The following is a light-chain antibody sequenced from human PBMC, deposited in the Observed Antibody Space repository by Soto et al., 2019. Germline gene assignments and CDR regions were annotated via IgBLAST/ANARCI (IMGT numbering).Light chain of an antibody. CDR1: SSDVGSYTL. J-gene: IGLJ2*01. Sequence: QSALTQPASVSGSPGQSITISCTGTSSDVGSYTLVSWYQQHPGKAPKLMIYEVSKRPSGVSNRFSGSKSGNTASLTISGLQAEDEADYYCCSYAGSMTPVVFGGGTKLTVL. CDR2: EVS. V-gene: IGLV2-23*02. CDR3: CSYAGSMTPVV.